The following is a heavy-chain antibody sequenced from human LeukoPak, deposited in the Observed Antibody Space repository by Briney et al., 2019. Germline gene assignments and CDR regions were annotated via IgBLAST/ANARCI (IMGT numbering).Heavy chain of an antibody. CDR2: IIPLFGTP. Sequence: GASVKVSCKASGGTFSNYAINWVRQAPGQGLEWMGGIIPLFGTPNYAQKFQGRVTITADDSTTTAYMELSSLRSEDTAVYYCARDQLGGTRSGRKGYYYYYGMDVWGQGTTVTVSS. CDR1: GGTFSNYA. CDR3: ARDQLGGTRSGRKGYYYYYGMDV. D-gene: IGHD1-26*01. V-gene: IGHV1-69*13. J-gene: IGHJ6*02.